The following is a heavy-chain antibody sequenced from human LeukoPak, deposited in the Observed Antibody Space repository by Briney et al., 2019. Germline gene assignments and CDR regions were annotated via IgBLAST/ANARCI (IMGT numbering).Heavy chain of an antibody. V-gene: IGHV3-21*05. CDR2: ISGGGNYI. D-gene: IGHD3-10*01. Sequence: PGGSLRLSCAASGFTFSSYAMSWVRQAPEKGLEWVSYISGGGNYINYADSVKGRFTISRDNAKNSLYLQMNSLRAEDTAVYYCATGSQIREADYWGQGTLVTVSS. J-gene: IGHJ4*02. CDR1: GFTFSSYA. CDR3: ATGSQIREADY.